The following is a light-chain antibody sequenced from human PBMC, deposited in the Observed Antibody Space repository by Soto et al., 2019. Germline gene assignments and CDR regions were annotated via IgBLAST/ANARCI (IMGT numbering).Light chain of an antibody. CDR3: QQDYSTFT. V-gene: IGKV4-1*01. CDR2: WSS. CDR1: QSVLYSSNNKNY. Sequence: DIVMTQSPDSLAVSLGERATINCKSSQSVLYSSNNKNYLAWYQQKPGQPPKLIIYWSSTRESVVPDRFSGSGSGTDFTLTISSLQAEDVAVYYCQQDYSTFTFGGGTKVEIK. J-gene: IGKJ4*01.